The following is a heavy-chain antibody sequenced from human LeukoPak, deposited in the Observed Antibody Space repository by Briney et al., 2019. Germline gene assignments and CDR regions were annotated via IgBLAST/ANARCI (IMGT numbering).Heavy chain of an antibody. D-gene: IGHD3-16*02. V-gene: IGHV4-31*03. CDR3: ARGRYSYGGNDS. CDR1: GGSIGTSAYY. Sequence: PSETLSLTCTVSGGSIGTSAYYWNWIRQHPGKGLEWIGFISDSGSTLYNPSLKSRVTISSDTSKNQFSLKLTSVTAADMAVYYCARGRYSYGGNDSWGQGTLVTVSS. CDR2: ISDSGST. J-gene: IGHJ5*01.